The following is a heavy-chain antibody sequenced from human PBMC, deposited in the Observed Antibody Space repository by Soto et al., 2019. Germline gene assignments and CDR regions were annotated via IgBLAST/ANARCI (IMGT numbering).Heavy chain of an antibody. CDR2: ISGSGGST. V-gene: IGHV3-23*01. Sequence: EVQLLESGGGLVQPGGSLRLSCAASGFTFSSYAMSWVRQAPGKGLEWVSAISGSGGSTYYADSVKGRFTISRDNSKNTLYLQMNSLRAEDTAVYYCAKVNTPTTGTTTRTNWFDPWGQGTLVTVSS. J-gene: IGHJ5*02. CDR3: AKVNTPTTGTTTRTNWFDP. D-gene: IGHD4-17*01. CDR1: GFTFSSYA.